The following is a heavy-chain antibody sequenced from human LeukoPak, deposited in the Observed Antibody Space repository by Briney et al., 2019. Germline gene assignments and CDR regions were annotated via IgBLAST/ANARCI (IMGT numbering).Heavy chain of an antibody. V-gene: IGHV3-7*01. J-gene: IGHJ4*02. CDR2: IKQNGSQI. D-gene: IGHD6-19*01. CDR3: AGGGGLADY. CDR1: GFTFSNYW. Sequence: PGGSLRLSCAASGFTFSNYWMTWVRQAPGKGLEWVANIKQNGSQIYYVDSVKGRFTISRDNAKSSLYLQMNMLTAEDTAMYYFAGGGGLADYWGQGTLVTVSS.